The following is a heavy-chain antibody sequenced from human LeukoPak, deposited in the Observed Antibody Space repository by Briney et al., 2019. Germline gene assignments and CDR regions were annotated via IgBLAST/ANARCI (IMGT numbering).Heavy chain of an antibody. J-gene: IGHJ6*03. CDR3: ARSLRGAYYFYMDV. D-gene: IGHD3-10*01. Sequence: GGSLRLSCAASGFTFSSYWMSWVRQAPGKGLEWVANIKQDGSEKYYVDSVKGRFTISRDNAKNSLYLQMNSLRAEDTAVYYCARSLRGAYYFYMDVWGKGTTVTVSS. V-gene: IGHV3-7*01. CDR2: IKQDGSEK. CDR1: GFTFSSYW.